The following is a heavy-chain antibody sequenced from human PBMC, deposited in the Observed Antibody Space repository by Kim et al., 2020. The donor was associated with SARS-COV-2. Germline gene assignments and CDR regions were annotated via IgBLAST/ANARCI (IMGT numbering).Heavy chain of an antibody. CDR3: VRSLWPYDYGDYFGY. CDR1: GGSISTYY. Sequence: SESLSLTCTVSGGSISTYYWSWIRQTPGKGLEWIGYMYYSGGNNYNPYFKSRVTMSVDASTNQFSLNLRSVTAADTAVFYCVRSLWPYDYGDYFGYLCQG. J-gene: IGHJ4*02. V-gene: IGHV4-59*01. D-gene: IGHD4-17*01. CDR2: MYYSGGN.